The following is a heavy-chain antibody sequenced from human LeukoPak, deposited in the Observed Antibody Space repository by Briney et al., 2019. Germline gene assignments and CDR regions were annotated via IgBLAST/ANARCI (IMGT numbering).Heavy chain of an antibody. V-gene: IGHV3-21*01. D-gene: IGHD4-23*01. CDR2: ISSSSSYI. CDR1: GFTFSSYS. Sequence: GGSLRLSCAASGFTFSSYSMNWVRQAPGKGLEWVSSISSSSSYIYYADSVKGRFTISRDNAKNSLYLQMNSLRAEDAAVYYCARSPGSVADYYYYYYMDVWGKGTTVTVSS. J-gene: IGHJ6*03. CDR3: ARSPGSVADYYYYYYMDV.